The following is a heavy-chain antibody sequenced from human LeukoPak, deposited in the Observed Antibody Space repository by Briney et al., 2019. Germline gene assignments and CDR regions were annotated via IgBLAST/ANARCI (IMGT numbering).Heavy chain of an antibody. J-gene: IGHJ5*02. CDR1: GGSINNYY. CDR3: ARQEEYCTNGVCWFDP. CDR2: IYYSGSA. D-gene: IGHD2-8*01. Sequence: PSETLSLTCTVSGGSINNYYWSWIRQPPGKGLEYIGYIYYSGSANYNPSLKSRVTISVDPSKNQFSLKLSSVTAADTAVYYCARQEEYCTNGVCWFDPWGQGTLVTVSS. V-gene: IGHV4-59*08.